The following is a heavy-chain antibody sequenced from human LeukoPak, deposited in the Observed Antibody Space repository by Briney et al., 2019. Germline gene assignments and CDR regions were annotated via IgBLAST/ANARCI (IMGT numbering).Heavy chain of an antibody. CDR3: PRESISARSVHYDT. J-gene: IGHJ5*02. Sequence: ASVKVCCKSSGYTVKRYGMNWVRQAPGQGIAGMGWINANTGNATYAPGFAGRFVFCLATSVSTADLQIAILNAEVTALSYRPRESISARSVHYDTWGQGTLVTVSS. CDR1: GYTVKRYG. V-gene: IGHV7-4-1*01. D-gene: IGHD3-3*02. CDR2: INANTGNA.